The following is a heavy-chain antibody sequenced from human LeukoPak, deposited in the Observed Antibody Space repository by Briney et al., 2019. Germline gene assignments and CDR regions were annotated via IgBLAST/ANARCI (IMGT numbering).Heavy chain of an antibody. D-gene: IGHD2-2*01. CDR1: RFTFSSYG. CDR2: ISGSGGST. J-gene: IGHJ3*02. Sequence: GGSLRLSCAASRFTFSSYGMSWVRQAPGKGLEWVSAISGSGGSTYYADSVKGRFTISRDNSKNTLYLQMNSLRAEDTAVYYCAKVGEYQLLLYAFDMWGQGTMVTVSS. CDR3: AKVGEYQLLLYAFDM. V-gene: IGHV3-23*01.